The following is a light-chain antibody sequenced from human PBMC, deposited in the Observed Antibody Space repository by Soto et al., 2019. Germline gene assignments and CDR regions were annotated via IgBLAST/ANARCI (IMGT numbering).Light chain of an antibody. CDR2: GAS. V-gene: IGKV3-20*01. CDR3: QQYGSLSWT. CDR1: QRVGSDY. J-gene: IGKJ1*01. Sequence: EIALAQARGTITLSPGERATLSCTWSQRVGSDYLAWYQQKPGQAPRLLIFGASGRATGIPDRFSGSGSGTDFTLTISSLEPEDFAVYYCQQYGSLSWTFGRGTKVDIK.